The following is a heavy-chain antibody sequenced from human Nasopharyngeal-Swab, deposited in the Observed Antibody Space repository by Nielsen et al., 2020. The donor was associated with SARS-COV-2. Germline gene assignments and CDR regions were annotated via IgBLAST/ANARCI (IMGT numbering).Heavy chain of an antibody. CDR1: GFSFGDCA. V-gene: IGHV3-9*01. Sequence: GGSLRLSCAASGFSFGDCAMHWVRQPPGKGLEWVPGISWNSGYIGHADSVEGRFTISRDNAKNSLYLQMNSLRPEDTALYYCVKDGDSGYDYLGYWGQGTLVTVSS. CDR2: ISWNSGYI. D-gene: IGHD5-12*01. J-gene: IGHJ4*02. CDR3: VKDGDSGYDYLGY.